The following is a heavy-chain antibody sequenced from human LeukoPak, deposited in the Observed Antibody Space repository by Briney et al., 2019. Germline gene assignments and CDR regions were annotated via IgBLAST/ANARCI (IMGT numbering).Heavy chain of an antibody. D-gene: IGHD3-22*01. V-gene: IGHV4-59*01. Sequence: NPSETLSLTCAVYGGSFSGYYWSWIRQPPGKGLEWIGYIYYSGSTNYNPSLKSRVTISVDTSKNQFSLKLSSVTAADTAVYYCARVIDYWGQGTLVTVSS. CDR1: GGSFSGYY. J-gene: IGHJ4*02. CDR3: ARVIDY. CDR2: IYYSGST.